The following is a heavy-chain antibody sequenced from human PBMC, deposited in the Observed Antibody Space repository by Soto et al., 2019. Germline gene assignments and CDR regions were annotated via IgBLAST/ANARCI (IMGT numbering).Heavy chain of an antibody. J-gene: IGHJ4*02. CDR1: GFTFSSYS. V-gene: IGHV3-48*01. CDR2: ISSSTI. CDR3: ARDAPPDDY. Sequence: GSLRLSCAASGFTFSSYSMNWVRQAPGKGLEWVSYISSSTIYYADSVKGRFTISRDNAKNSLYLQMNSLRAEDTAVYYCARDAPPDDYWGQGTLVTVS.